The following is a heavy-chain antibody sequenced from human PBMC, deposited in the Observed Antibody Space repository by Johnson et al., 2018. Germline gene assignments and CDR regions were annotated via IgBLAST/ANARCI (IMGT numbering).Heavy chain of an antibody. CDR1: GFTFSSYW. CDR2: INSDGSST. V-gene: IGHV3-74*02. Sequence: EVQLVESGGGLVQPGGSLRLSCAASGFTFSSYWMHWVRQAPGKGLVWVSRINSDGSSTSYADSVKGRFIISRDNAKNTLYLQMNSLRGEDTAVYYWAGGGYLDYYYYMDVWGKGTTVTVSS. D-gene: IGHD3-22*01. CDR3: AGGGYLDYYYYMDV. J-gene: IGHJ6*03.